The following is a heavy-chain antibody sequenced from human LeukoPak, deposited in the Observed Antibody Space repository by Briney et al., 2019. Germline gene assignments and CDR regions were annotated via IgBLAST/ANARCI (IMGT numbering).Heavy chain of an antibody. CDR1: GGSFSGYY. CDR3: ARDGIYNWFDP. V-gene: IGHV4-34*01. J-gene: IGHJ5*02. CDR2: INHSGST. Sequence: SETLSLTCAVYGGSFSGYYWSWIRQPPGKGLEWIGEINHSGSTNYNPSLKSRVTISVDTSKNQFSLKLSSVTAADTTVYYCARDGIYNWFDPWGQGTLVTVSS.